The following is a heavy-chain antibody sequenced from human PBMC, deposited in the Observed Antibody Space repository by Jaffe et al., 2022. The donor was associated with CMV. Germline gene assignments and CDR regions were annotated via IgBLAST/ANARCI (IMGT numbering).Heavy chain of an antibody. D-gene: IGHD4-17*01. Sequence: QVQLVQSGAEVKKPGASVKVSCKASGYTFTGYYMHWVRQAPGQGLEWMGWINPNSGGTNYAQKFQGRVTMTRDTSISTAYMELSRLRSDDTAVYYCARVGYGDYLLYNWFDPWGQGTLVTVSS. CDR2: INPNSGGT. CDR3: ARVGYGDYLLYNWFDP. CDR1: GYTFTGYY. V-gene: IGHV1-2*02. J-gene: IGHJ5*02.